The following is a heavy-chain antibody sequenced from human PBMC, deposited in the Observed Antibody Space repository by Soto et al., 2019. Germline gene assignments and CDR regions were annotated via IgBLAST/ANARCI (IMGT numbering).Heavy chain of an antibody. CDR2: AYYSGDT. J-gene: IGHJ5*02. CDR3: ARDRSTYGGGGTGEVKENWFDP. CDR1: GGSISRYY. D-gene: IGHD2-8*01. Sequence: SETLSLTCSVSGGSISRYYWSWIRQPPGKGLEWIGYAYYSGDTGYNPSLQSRVTMAVDTSKNQVSLKLTSVTAADTAAYYCARDRSTYGGGGTGEVKENWFDPWGQGALVTVSS. V-gene: IGHV4-59*01.